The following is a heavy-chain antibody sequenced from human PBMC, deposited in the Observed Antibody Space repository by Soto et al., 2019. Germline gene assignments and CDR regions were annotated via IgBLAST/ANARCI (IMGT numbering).Heavy chain of an antibody. CDR3: AKGDYDSSGYYPAYYYYYYGMDV. CDR1: GFTFSSYG. V-gene: IGHV3-30*18. Sequence: QVQLVESGGGVVQPGRSLRLSCAASGFTFSSYGMHWVRQAPGKGLEWVAVISYDGSNKYYADSVKGRFTISRDNSKNTLYLQMNSLRAEDTAVYYCAKGDYDSSGYYPAYYYYYYGMDVWGQGTTVTVSS. J-gene: IGHJ6*02. CDR2: ISYDGSNK. D-gene: IGHD3-22*01.